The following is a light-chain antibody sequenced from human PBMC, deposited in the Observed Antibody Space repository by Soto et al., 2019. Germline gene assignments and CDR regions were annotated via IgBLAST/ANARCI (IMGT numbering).Light chain of an antibody. CDR1: QSVSTW. J-gene: IGKJ3*01. Sequence: DIQMTQSPSTLSAFVGDRVTISCRASQSVSTWLAWYQQKPGKAPKLLIYMASTLESGVPSSFSGSGSETEFTLTISRLQPDDFATYYCQQYSTSPFTFGPGTKVDIK. V-gene: IGKV1-5*03. CDR2: MAS. CDR3: QQYSTSPFT.